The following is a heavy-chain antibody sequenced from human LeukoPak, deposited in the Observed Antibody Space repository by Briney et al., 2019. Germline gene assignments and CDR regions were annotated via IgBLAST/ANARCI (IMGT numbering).Heavy chain of an antibody. D-gene: IGHD1-26*01. CDR3: ARVGEQGPAYYFDY. J-gene: IGHJ4*02. CDR2: INPSGGST. CDR1: GYTFTGYY. Sequence: ASVKVSCKASGYTFTGYYMHWVRQAPGQGLEWMGIINPSGGSTSYAQKFQGRVTMTRDMSTSTVYMELGSLRSEDTAVYYCARVGEQGPAYYFDYWGQGTLVTISS. V-gene: IGHV1-46*01.